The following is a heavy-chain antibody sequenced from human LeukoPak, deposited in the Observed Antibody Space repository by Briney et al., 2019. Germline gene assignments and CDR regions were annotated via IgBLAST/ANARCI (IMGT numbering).Heavy chain of an antibody. Sequence: PSETLSLTCTVSGGSIKSYYWSWIRQSPGKGLEWLGYIYYSGSTNYNPSHKSRITISVDTSKNQFSLKLSSVTAADTAVYYCARWGEAAAGIYYWGQGTLVTVSS. CDR2: IYYSGST. CDR1: GGSIKSYY. CDR3: ARWGEAAAGIYY. D-gene: IGHD6-13*01. J-gene: IGHJ4*02. V-gene: IGHV4-59*01.